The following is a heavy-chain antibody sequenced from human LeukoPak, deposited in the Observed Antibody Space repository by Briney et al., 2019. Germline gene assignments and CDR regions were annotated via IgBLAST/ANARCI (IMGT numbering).Heavy chain of an antibody. Sequence: PSETLSLTCSVSGGSIRNSNYFWAWIRQPPGKGLEWIGVISYTGSAYYNPSLKSRVTISVDTSKDQFSLKLISVTAADTAVYYCARHRPVFLHAGRGYFDYWGQGTLVTVSS. CDR2: ISYTGSA. D-gene: IGHD2-2*01. J-gene: IGHJ4*02. CDR3: ARHRPVFLHAGRGYFDY. V-gene: IGHV4-39*07. CDR1: GGSIRNSNYF.